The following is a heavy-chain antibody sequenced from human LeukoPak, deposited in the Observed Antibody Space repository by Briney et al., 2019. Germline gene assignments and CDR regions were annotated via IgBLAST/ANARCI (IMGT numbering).Heavy chain of an antibody. J-gene: IGHJ4*02. D-gene: IGHD3-22*01. CDR3: ARAMTPYYYDSSGYGY. V-gene: IGHV1-46*01. Sequence: GASVKVSCKASGYTFISYFMNWVRQAPGQGLEWMGIINPSGGRTSYAQKFQGRVTMTRDTSTSTVYMELSSLRSEDTAVYYCARAMTPYYYDSSGYGYWGQGTLVTVSS. CDR1: GYTFISYF. CDR2: INPSGGRT.